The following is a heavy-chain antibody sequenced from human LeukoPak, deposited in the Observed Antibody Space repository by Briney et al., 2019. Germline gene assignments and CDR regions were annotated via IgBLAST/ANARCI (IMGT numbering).Heavy chain of an antibody. V-gene: IGHV1-18*01. J-gene: IGHJ6*03. CDR3: ARGSDYYGSGSYYYYMDV. D-gene: IGHD3-10*01. Sequence: GASVKVSCKASGYTFTSYGISWVRQAPGQGLEWMGWISAYNGNTNYAQKLQGRVTMTTDTSTSTAYMELSSLRSEDTAVYYCARGSDYYGSGSYYYYMDVWGKGTTVTISS. CDR1: GYTFTSYG. CDR2: ISAYNGNT.